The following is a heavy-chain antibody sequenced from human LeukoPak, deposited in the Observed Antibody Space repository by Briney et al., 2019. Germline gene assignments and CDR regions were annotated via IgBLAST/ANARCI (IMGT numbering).Heavy chain of an antibody. J-gene: IGHJ3*02. D-gene: IGHD4-17*01. CDR2: INPNSGGT. V-gene: IGHV1-2*02. CDR3: ASATTVDVLYAFDI. Sequence: GASVKVSCKSSGYTFTGYYMHWVRQAPGQGLEWMGWINPNSGGTNYAQKFQGRVTMTRDTSISTAYMELSRLRSDDTAVYYCASATTVDVLYAFDIWGQGTMVTVSS. CDR1: GYTFTGYY.